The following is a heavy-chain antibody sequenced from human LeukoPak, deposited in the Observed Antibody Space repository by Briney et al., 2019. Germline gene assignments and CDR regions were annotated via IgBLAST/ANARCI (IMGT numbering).Heavy chain of an antibody. D-gene: IGHD2-15*01. CDR1: GGSFSGYY. CDR3: ARNVGRYCSGGSCLDY. Sequence: PSETLSLTCAVYGGSFSGYYWSWIRQPPGKGLEWIGEINHSGSTNYNPSLKSRVTMSVDTSKNQFSLKLSSVTAADTAVYYCARNVGRYCSGGSCLDYWGQGTLVTVSS. CDR2: INHSGST. J-gene: IGHJ4*02. V-gene: IGHV4-34*01.